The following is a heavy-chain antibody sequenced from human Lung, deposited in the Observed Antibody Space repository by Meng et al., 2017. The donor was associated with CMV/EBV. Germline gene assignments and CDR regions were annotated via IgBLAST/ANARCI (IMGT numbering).Heavy chain of an antibody. CDR3: AKDLRSSVGATET. V-gene: IGHV3-30*02. CDR2: TRYDATNK. J-gene: IGHJ5*02. D-gene: IGHD1-26*01. CDR1: VFTFSRFC. Sequence: LTXAASVFTFSRFCMHWVRQAPGKGLEWVAFTRYDATNKYYVDSVKGRFTISRDNSKNNLYLKMNSLRDEDTAVYYCAKDLRSSVGATETWGQGTVVTVSS.